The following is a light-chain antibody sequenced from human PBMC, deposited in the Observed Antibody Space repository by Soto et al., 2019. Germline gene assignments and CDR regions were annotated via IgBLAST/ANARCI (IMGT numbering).Light chain of an antibody. Sequence: QSALTQPASVSGSPGQSITISCTGTSSDVGGYNHVSWYQQHPGKAPKLMIYEVTNRPSGVSTRFSGSKSGNTASLTISGLQAEDEADYYCTSYTSTTTVVFGTGTKVTVL. CDR1: SSDVGGYNH. V-gene: IGLV2-14*01. J-gene: IGLJ1*01. CDR2: EVT. CDR3: TSYTSTTTVV.